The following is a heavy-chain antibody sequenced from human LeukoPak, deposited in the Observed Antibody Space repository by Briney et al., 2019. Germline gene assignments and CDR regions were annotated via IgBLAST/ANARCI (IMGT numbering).Heavy chain of an antibody. J-gene: IGHJ4*02. D-gene: IGHD6-6*01. CDR2: IYYSGST. Sequence: SETLSLTCTVSGGSISSTNYYWGWIRQPPGKGLEWIGSIYYSGSTYYNPSLKSRVTISVDTSKNQFSLKLSSVTAADTAVYYCARSSPFDYWGQGTLVTVSS. V-gene: IGHV4-39*01. CDR1: GGSISSTNYY. CDR3: ARSSPFDY.